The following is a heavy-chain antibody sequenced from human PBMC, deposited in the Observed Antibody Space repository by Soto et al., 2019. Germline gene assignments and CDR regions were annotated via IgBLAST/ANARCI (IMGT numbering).Heavy chain of an antibody. J-gene: IGHJ3*01. CDR2: IKSEGSGGTT. CDR1: GFTFSLAW. CDR3: THSWTYYSDNSV. Sequence: EEQLVESGGGLVKPGGSLRLSCAGSGFTFSLAWMNWVRQAPGKGLEWVGRIKSEGSGGTTDYAAPVTGRFTISRDDSRNTLYLQMNNLKTEDTAVYYCTHSWTYYSDNSVGGQGTMVTVYS. D-gene: IGHD3-22*01. V-gene: IGHV3-15*07.